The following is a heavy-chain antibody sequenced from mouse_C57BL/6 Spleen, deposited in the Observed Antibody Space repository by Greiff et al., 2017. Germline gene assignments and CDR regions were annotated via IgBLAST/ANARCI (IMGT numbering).Heavy chain of an antibody. V-gene: IGHV2-9-1*01. CDR1: GFSLTSYA. CDR3: ARWPYDYDGAMDY. D-gene: IGHD2-4*01. CDR2: IWTGGGT. J-gene: IGHJ4*01. Sequence: VKLMESGPGLVAPSQSLSITCTVSGFSLTSYAISWVRQPPGKGLEWLGVIWTGGGTNYNSALKSRLSISKDNSKSQVFLKMNSLQTDDTARYYCARWPYDYDGAMDYWGQGTSVTVSS.